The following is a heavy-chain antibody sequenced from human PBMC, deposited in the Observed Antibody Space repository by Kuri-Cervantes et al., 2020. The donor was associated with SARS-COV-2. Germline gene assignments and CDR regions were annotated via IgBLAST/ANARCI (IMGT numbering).Heavy chain of an antibody. CDR1: GFTVSSNY. D-gene: IGHD2-15*01. Sequence: GGSMTLFCAASGFTVSSNYMSWVRQAPGKGLEWVSVIYSVGSTYYSDSVKGRFTISRDNSKNTLYLKMNSLRAEDTAEYYCARDLTLGYYSGGSCYYYYYGMDVWCQGTTVTVSS. J-gene: IGHJ6*02. V-gene: IGHV3-66*01. CDR2: IYSVGST. CDR3: ARDLTLGYYSGGSCYYYYYGMDV.